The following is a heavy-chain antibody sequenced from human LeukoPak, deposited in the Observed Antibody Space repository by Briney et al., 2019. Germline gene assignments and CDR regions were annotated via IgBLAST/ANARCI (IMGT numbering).Heavy chain of an antibody. D-gene: IGHD3-22*01. CDR3: AKEGYYYDSSGYNYYYGMDV. CDR2: ISYDGSNK. J-gene: IGHJ6*02. V-gene: IGHV3-30*18. Sequence: GRSLRLSCAASGFTFSSYGMHWVRQAPGKGLEWVAVISYDGSNKYYADSVKGRFTISRDNSKNTLYLQMNSLRAEDTAVYYCAKEGYYYDSSGYNYYYGMDVWGQGTTVTVSS. CDR1: GFTFSSYG.